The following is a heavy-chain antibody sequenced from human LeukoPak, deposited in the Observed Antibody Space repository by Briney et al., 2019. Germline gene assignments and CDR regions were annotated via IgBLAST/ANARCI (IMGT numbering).Heavy chain of an antibody. D-gene: IGHD6-6*01. Sequence: PGGSLRLSCAASGFTISSYSMNWVRQAPGKGLEWVSYISSSSSTIYYADSVKGRFTISRDNPKNSLYLQMNSLRVEDTAVYYCAREYGSSSGRAFDIWGQGTMVTVSS. J-gene: IGHJ3*02. V-gene: IGHV3-48*04. CDR1: GFTISSYS. CDR3: AREYGSSSGRAFDI. CDR2: ISSSSSTI.